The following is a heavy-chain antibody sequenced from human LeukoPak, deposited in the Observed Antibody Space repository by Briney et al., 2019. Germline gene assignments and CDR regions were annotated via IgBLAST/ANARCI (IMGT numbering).Heavy chain of an antibody. CDR3: AREDKVVVAATAIYYYYYYMDV. CDR2: IYTSGST. CDR1: GGSISSYY. J-gene: IGHJ6*03. V-gene: IGHV4-4*07. Sequence: SETLSLTCTVSGGSISSYYWSWIRQPAGKGLEWIGRIYTSGSTNYNPSLKSRVTMSVDASKNQFSLKLNSVTAADTAVYYCAREDKVVVAATAIYYYYYYMDVWGKGTTVTISS. D-gene: IGHD2-15*01.